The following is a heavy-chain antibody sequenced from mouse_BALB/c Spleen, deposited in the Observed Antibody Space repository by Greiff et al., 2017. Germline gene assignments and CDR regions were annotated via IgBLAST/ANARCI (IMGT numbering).Heavy chain of an antibody. CDR1: GYSITSDYA. V-gene: IGHV3-2*02. D-gene: IGHD4-1*01. CDR2: ISYSGST. J-gene: IGHJ4*01. CDR3: ARGALTGTHYAMDY. Sequence: EVHLVESGPGLVKPSQSLSLTCTVTGYSITSDYAWNWIRQFPGNKLEWMGYISYSGSTSYNPSLKSRISITRDTSKNQFFLQLNSVTTEDTATYYCARGALTGTHYAMDYWGQGTSVTVSS.